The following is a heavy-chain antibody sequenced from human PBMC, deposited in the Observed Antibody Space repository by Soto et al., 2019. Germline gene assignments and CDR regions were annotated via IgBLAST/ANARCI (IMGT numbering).Heavy chain of an antibody. Sequence: QVQLVQSGAEVKKPGASVKVSCKASGYTFTSYGISWVRQAPGQGLEWMGWISAYNGNTNYAQKLQGRVTMTTDTSTSTAYKELRSLRSDDRAVYYCARVGVGDNRDKDGMDVWGQGTTVTVSS. V-gene: IGHV1-18*01. CDR3: ARVGVGDNRDKDGMDV. J-gene: IGHJ6*02. D-gene: IGHD1-26*01. CDR1: GYTFTSYG. CDR2: ISAYNGNT.